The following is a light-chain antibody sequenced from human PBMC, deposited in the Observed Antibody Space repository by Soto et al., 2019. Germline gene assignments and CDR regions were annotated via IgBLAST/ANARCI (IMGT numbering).Light chain of an antibody. Sequence: QSALPQPASVSGSPGQSITISCTGTSSDVGSYNLVSWYQQHPGKAPKLMIYEGSKRPSGVSNRFSGSKSGNTASLTISGRQAEDEADYYCCSYAGSSTWVFGGGTQLNVL. CDR3: CSYAGSSTWV. CDR1: SSDVGSYNL. J-gene: IGLJ3*02. V-gene: IGLV2-23*01. CDR2: EGS.